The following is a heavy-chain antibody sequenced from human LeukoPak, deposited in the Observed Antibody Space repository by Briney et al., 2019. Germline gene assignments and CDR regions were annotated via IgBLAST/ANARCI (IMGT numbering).Heavy chain of an antibody. D-gene: IGHD4-17*01. J-gene: IGHJ4*02. CDR3: ARGGGTVTYLDY. Sequence: QVLLQESGPGLMKPSQTLSLTCTVSGGVISSGGYYWSWIRQPPGTGLQWIGYIYYSGSTYYNPSLNSRVIISVDTSKNQFSLKLSSVTAADTAVYYCARGGGTVTYLDYWGQGTLVTVSS. CDR2: IYYSGST. V-gene: IGHV4-30-4*08. CDR1: GGVISSGGYY.